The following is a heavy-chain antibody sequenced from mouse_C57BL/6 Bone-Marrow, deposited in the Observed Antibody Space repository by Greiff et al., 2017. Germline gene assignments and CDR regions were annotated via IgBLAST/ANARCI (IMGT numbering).Heavy chain of an antibody. D-gene: IGHD1-1*01. CDR3: ARQATTVVANYAMDY. J-gene: IGHJ4*01. Sequence: EVQRVESGGGLVKPGGSLKLSCAASGFTFSSYTMSSVRQTPAQRLAWVATISGGGGNTYYPDSVKGRFTISRDNAKNTLYLQRSSLRSEDTALYYCARQATTVVANYAMDYWGQGTSVTVSS. V-gene: IGHV5-9*01. CDR1: GFTFSSYT. CDR2: ISGGGGNT.